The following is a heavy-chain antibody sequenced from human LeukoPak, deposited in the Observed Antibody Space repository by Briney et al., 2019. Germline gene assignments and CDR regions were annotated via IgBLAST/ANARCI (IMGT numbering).Heavy chain of an antibody. J-gene: IGHJ6*03. CDR1: GGSISSSSYY. V-gene: IGHV4-39*07. CDR2: IYYSGST. CDR3: ARRRDTAALFYRYYYLDV. D-gene: IGHD2-2*01. Sequence: KPSETLSLTCTVSGGSISSSSYYWGWIRQPPGKGLEWIGSIYYSGSTYYNPSLKSRVTISVDTSKNQVSLKLHSVTAADTAVYYCARRRDTAALFYRYYYLDVWGKGTTVTISS.